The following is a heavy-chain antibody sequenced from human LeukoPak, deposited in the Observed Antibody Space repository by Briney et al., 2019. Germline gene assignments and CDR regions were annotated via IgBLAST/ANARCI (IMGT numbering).Heavy chain of an antibody. CDR2: ISWNSGSI. J-gene: IGHJ4*02. CDR3: AKAEYSSLDY. V-gene: IGHV3-9*01. D-gene: IGHD6-13*01. CDR1: GFTFDDYA. Sequence: PGGSLRLSCAASGFTFDDYAMHWVRQAPGKGLEWVSGISWNSGSIGYADSVKGRFTISRDNAKNSLYLQMNSLRAEDTALYYCAKAEYSSLDYWGQGTLVTVSS.